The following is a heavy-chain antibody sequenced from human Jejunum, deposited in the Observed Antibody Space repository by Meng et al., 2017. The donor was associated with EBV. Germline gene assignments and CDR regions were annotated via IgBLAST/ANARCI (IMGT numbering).Heavy chain of an antibody. CDR1: VFPFIGFW. Sequence: EVHVVDSVGVLIHAGGSLRLSCAASVFPFIGFWMYWVRQVPGKGLVWISRINGDGSRTTYADSVKDRFTISRDNAKNTLYLQMNSLRAEDTAVYYCAKDRNYYIDYWGQGTLVTASS. CDR2: INGDGSRT. V-gene: IGHV3-74*01. CDR3: AKDRNYYIDY. J-gene: IGHJ4*02.